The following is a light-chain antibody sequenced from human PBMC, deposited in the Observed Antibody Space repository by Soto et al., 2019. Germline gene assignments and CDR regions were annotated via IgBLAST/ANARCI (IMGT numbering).Light chain of an antibody. CDR3: QQYGSSPT. CDR1: QSVSSSY. CDR2: GAS. J-gene: IGKJ4*01. Sequence: ESVLTQSPGTLALSPGERATLSCRASQSVSSSYLAWYQQKPGQAPRLLIYGASSRAPGIPDRFSGSGSGTDFTLTISRLEPEDFAVYYCQQYGSSPTFGGGTKVEIK. V-gene: IGKV3-20*01.